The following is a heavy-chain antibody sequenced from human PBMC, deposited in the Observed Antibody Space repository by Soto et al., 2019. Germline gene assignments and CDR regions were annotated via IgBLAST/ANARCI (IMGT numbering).Heavy chain of an antibody. J-gene: IGHJ4*02. CDR3: AIPLPKQQLVRGAFDH. CDR1: GGTFRNYA. V-gene: IGHV1-69*01. Sequence: QVQLVQSGDEVKKPGSSAKLSCKTSGGTFRNYAINGVRQARGQGLEWMGGSIPVFGTANYAQTFQGRFTITADESTSTADMELSSLRSEETAVYYWAIPLPKQQLVRGAFDHWGQGTLVTVAS. CDR2: SIPVFGTA. D-gene: IGHD6-13*01.